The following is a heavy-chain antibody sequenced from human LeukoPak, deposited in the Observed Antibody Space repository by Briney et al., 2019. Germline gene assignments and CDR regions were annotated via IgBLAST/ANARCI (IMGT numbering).Heavy chain of an antibody. CDR1: GSSFTSYW. V-gene: IGHV5-51*01. CDR3: ARLWYSSCWYVGYFDY. CDR2: IYPGDSDT. Sequence: GESLKISCKGSGSSFTSYWIGWVRQMPGKGLEWMGIIYPGDSDTRYSPSFQGQVTISADKSISTAYLQWSSLKASDTAMYYCARLWYSSCWYVGYFDYWGQGTLVTVSS. J-gene: IGHJ4*03. D-gene: IGHD6-19*01.